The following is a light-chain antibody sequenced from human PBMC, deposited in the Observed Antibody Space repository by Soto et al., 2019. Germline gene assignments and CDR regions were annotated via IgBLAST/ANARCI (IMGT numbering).Light chain of an antibody. V-gene: IGLV1-40*01. CDR1: ISKIGAGYD. J-gene: IGLJ1*01. Sequence: QSVLTQPPSVSGAPGQRVTISCTGSISKIGAGYDVHWYQQLPGTAPKLLIYGNSNRPSGVPDRFSGSKSGTSASLAITGLQAEDEADYYCQSYDSSLSGFYVFGTGTKVNVL. CDR2: GNS. CDR3: QSYDSSLSGFYV.